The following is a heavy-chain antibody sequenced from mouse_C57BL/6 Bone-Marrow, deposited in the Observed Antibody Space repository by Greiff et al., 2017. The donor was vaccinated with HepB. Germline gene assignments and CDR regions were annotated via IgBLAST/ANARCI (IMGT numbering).Heavy chain of an antibody. CDR1: GYTFASYG. CDR3: ARERDDWYFDV. CDR2: IYPRSGNT. J-gene: IGHJ1*03. Sequence: QVQLQQSGAELARPGASVKLSCKASGYTFASYGISWVKQRTGQGLEWIGEIYPRSGNTYYNEKFKGKATLTADKSSSTAYMELRSLTSEDSAVYFCARERDDWYFDVWGTGTTVTVSS. V-gene: IGHV1-81*01. D-gene: IGHD3-3*01.